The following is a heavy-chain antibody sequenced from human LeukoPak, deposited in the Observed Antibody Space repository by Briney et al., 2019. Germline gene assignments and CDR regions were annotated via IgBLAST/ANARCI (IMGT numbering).Heavy chain of an antibody. Sequence: KPSETLSLTCTVSGGSISSYYWSWIRQPAGKGLEWIGRIYTSGSTNYNPSLKSRVTMSVDTSKNQFSLKLSSVTAADTAVYYCARGHYDFWSGPYYFDYWGQGTLVTVSS. CDR3: ARGHYDFWSGPYYFDY. V-gene: IGHV4-4*07. J-gene: IGHJ4*02. D-gene: IGHD3-3*01. CDR2: IYTSGST. CDR1: GGSISSYY.